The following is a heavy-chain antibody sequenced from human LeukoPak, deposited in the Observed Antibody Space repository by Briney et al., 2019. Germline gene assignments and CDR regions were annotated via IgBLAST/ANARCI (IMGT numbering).Heavy chain of an antibody. J-gene: IGHJ3*02. CDR2: IIPIFGTA. CDR1: GYIFSSYG. Sequence: GASVKVSCKASGYIFSSYGISWVRQAPGQGLEWMGGIIPIFGTANYAQKFQGRVTITADESTSTAYMELSSLRSEDTAVYYCARGGIVGATTRADDAFDIWGQGTMVTVSS. D-gene: IGHD1-26*01. CDR3: ARGGIVGATTRADDAFDI. V-gene: IGHV1-69*13.